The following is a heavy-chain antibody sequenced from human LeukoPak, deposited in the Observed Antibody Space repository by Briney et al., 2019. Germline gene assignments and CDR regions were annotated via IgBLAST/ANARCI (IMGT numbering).Heavy chain of an antibody. CDR3: ARAYSSSWYSDYYYGMDV. Sequence: SETLSLTCTVSGGSISSSSYYWGWIRQPPGKGLEWIGSIYYSGSTYYNPSLKSRVTISVDTSKNQFSLKLSSVTVADTAVYYCARAYSSSWYSDYYYGMDVWGQGTTVTVSS. CDR2: IYYSGST. V-gene: IGHV4-39*01. D-gene: IGHD6-13*01. CDR1: GGSISSSSYY. J-gene: IGHJ6*02.